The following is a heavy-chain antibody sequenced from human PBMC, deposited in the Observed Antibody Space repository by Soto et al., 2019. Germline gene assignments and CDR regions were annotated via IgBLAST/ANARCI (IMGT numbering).Heavy chain of an antibody. Sequence: QVQLVESGGGVVQPGRSLRLSCAASGFTFSTYIMHWVRQAPGKGLEWVAIIFPNGRDKDYADSVKGRFTISRDNSNKGLYLKRESRKPGATAVYYCGRDDKRGRNCVLPSGAQGPLAPFSP. CDR3: GRDDKRGRNCVLPS. CDR1: GFTFSTYI. CDR2: IFPNGRDK. D-gene: IGHD1-26*01. J-gene: IGHJ4*02. V-gene: IGHV3-30*04.